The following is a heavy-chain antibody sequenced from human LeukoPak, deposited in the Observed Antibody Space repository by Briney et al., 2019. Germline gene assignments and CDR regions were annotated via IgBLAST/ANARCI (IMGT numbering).Heavy chain of an antibody. D-gene: IGHD6-13*01. J-gene: IGHJ4*02. CDR2: IIGSGGST. Sequence: GGSLRLSCAASGFTFSSYAMSWVRQAPGKGLEWVSAIIGSGGSTYYAGSVKGRFTISRENSKNTLYLQMNSLRAEDTAVYYCAKGGGQQLVFFDYWGQGTLVTASS. CDR3: AKGGGQQLVFFDY. V-gene: IGHV3-23*01. CDR1: GFTFSSYA.